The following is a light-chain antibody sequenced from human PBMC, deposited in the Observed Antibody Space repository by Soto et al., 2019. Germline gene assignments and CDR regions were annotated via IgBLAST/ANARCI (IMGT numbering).Light chain of an antibody. CDR1: QDISFF. CDR2: DAS. V-gene: IGKV1-33*01. CDR3: QQYNNLPV. Sequence: DIQTTQSPPSLSASVGDRVTSTCRASQDISFFLNWYQQRPGKAPKVLIYDASNLKPGVPSRFSGSGSGTVFTFTISSLQPEDIATYYCQQYNNLPVVGQGTKVDIK. J-gene: IGKJ1*01.